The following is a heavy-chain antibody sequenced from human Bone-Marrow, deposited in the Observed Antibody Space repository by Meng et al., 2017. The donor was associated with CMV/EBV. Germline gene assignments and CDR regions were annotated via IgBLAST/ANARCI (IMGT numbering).Heavy chain of an antibody. CDR2: IYWDDYK. CDR3: AHITPRPGWIAY. CDR1: GFSFSTSGVG. V-gene: IGHV2-5*02. J-gene: IGHJ4*02. Sequence: QIILNVSAPALVKPTQTLTLTCTFSGFSFSTSGVGVGWIRKPPGKALEWLALIYWDDYKRYSPSLKSRLTITKDTSKNQVVLTMTNMDPVDTATYYCAHITPRPGWIAYWGQGTLVTASS. D-gene: IGHD6-6*01.